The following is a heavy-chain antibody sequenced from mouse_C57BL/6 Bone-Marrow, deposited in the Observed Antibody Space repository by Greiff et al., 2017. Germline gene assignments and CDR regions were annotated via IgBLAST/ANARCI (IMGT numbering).Heavy chain of an antibody. Sequence: VQLQQSGPELVRPGVSVKISCKGSGYTFTDYAMHWVKPSHAKSLEWIGVISTYYGDASYNQKFKDKATMPVDKSSSTAYMEIARLTSEDSAVYYCARSSGTGTGFAYWGQGTLVTVSA. CDR2: ISTYYGDA. CDR3: ARSSGTGTGFAY. D-gene: IGHD4-1*01. CDR1: GYTFTDYA. J-gene: IGHJ3*01. V-gene: IGHV1-67*01.